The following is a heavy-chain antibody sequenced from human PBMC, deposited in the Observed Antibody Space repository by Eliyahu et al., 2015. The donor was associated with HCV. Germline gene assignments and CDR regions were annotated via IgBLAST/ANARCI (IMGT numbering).Heavy chain of an antibody. CDR3: FRIMGGY. V-gene: IGHV3-15*01. Sequence: VKGRFTISRDDSRDTLYLQMNSLKTEDTAVYYCFRIMGGYWGQGTLVTVSS. D-gene: IGHD3-16*01. J-gene: IGHJ4*02.